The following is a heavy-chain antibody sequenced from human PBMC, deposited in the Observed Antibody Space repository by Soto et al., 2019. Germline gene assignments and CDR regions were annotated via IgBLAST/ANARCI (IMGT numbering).Heavy chain of an antibody. Sequence: QVQLQESGPGLVKPSGTLSLTCAVSGGSISSSNWWSWVRQPPGKGLEWIGEIYHSGSTNYNPSRKSRVTISVDKSKNQFSLKLSSVTAADTAVYYCASSSGSYYYYYGMDVWGQGTTVTVSS. CDR1: GGSISSSNW. CDR3: ASSSGSYYYYYGMDV. J-gene: IGHJ6*02. CDR2: IYHSGST. V-gene: IGHV4-4*02. D-gene: IGHD1-26*01.